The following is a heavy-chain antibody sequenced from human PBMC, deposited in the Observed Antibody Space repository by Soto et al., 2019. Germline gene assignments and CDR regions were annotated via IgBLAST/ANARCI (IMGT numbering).Heavy chain of an antibody. CDR1: GGSISSYY. CDR2: IYYSGST. Sequence: SETLSLTCTVSGGSISSYYWSWIRQPPGKGLEWIGYIYYSGSTNYNPSLKSRVTISVDTSKNQFSLKLSSVTAADTALYYCAKEFSPRSRGSFDDWGQGTLVTVSS. V-gene: IGHV4-59*01. D-gene: IGHD3-10*01. J-gene: IGHJ4*02. CDR3: AKEFSPRSRGSFDD.